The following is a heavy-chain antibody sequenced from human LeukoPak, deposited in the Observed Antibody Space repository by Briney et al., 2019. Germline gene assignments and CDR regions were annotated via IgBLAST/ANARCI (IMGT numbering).Heavy chain of an antibody. V-gene: IGHV4-59*01. J-gene: IGHJ5*02. CDR2: IYYSGST. CDR3: ARTSSSGYYFRWFDP. Sequence: SETLSLTCTGSGVSISSYYWSWLRQPPGKGLEWRGYIYYSGSTNYNPSLKSRVTISVDTSKNHFSLKLSSVTAADPAVYYCARTSSSGYYFRWFDPWGQGTLVTVSS. D-gene: IGHD3-22*01. CDR1: GVSISSYY.